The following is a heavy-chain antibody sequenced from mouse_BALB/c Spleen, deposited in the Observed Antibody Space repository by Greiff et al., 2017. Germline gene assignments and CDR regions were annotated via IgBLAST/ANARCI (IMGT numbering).Heavy chain of an antibody. J-gene: IGHJ2*01. Sequence: QVQLKQSGAELAKPGASVKMSCKASGYTFTSYWMHWVKQRPGQGLEWIGYINPSTGYTEYNQKFKDKATLTADKSSSTAYMQLSSLTSEDSAVYYCANYGNSYWGQGTTLTVSS. V-gene: IGHV1-7*01. D-gene: IGHD2-1*01. CDR2: INPSTGYT. CDR3: ANYGNSY. CDR1: GYTFTSYW.